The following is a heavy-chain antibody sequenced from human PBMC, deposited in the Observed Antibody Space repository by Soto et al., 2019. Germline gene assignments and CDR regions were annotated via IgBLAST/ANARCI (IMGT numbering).Heavy chain of an antibody. CDR1: GGTFSSYA. CDR2: ISGSGGST. CDR3: AEVPVSQEPVQEFDS. V-gene: IGHV3-23*01. J-gene: IGHJ4*02. D-gene: IGHD1-26*01. Sequence: AESLRLSCAASGGTFSSYAMSWVRQPPGKGLEWVSAISGSGGSTYYADSVNGRFTTSTDNSNNTLYLQMNSLRAEATAVYYYAEVPVSQEPVQEFDSWGQGTLVTVSS.